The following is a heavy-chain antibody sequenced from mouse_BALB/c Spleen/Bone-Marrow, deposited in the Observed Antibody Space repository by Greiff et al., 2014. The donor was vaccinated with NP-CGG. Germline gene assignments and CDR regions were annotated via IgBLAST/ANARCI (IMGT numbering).Heavy chain of an antibody. D-gene: IGHD1-1*01. J-gene: IGHJ4*01. CDR3: ARSAYYGSSYGAMDY. V-gene: IGHV1-82*01. CDR2: IYPGDGDT. Sequence: VKLVESGPELVKPGASVKISCTGSGYAFSSSWMNWVKQRPGQGLEWIGRIYPGDGDTNSNGRFKGKATLTADRSSNTAYMQLSSLTSVDSAVYSCARSAYYGSSYGAMDYWGQGTSVTVSS. CDR1: GYAFSSSW.